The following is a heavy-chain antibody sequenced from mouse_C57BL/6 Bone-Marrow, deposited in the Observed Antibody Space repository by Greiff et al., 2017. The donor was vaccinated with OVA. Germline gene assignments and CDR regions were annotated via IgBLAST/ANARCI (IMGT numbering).Heavy chain of an antibody. V-gene: IGHV1-20*01. J-gene: IGHJ2*01. CDR3: ARWSIYYDYDGYFDY. CDR1: GYSFTGYF. D-gene: IGHD2-4*01. Sequence: EVQLQQSGPELVKPGDSVKLSCKASGYSFTGYFMNWVMQSHGKSLEWIGRINPYNGDTFYNQKFKGKATLTVDKSSSTAHMELRSLTSEDSAVYYCARWSIYYDYDGYFDYWGQGTTLTVSS. CDR2: INPYNGDT.